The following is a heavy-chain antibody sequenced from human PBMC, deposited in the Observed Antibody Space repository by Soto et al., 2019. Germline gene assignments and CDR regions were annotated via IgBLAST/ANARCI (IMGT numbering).Heavy chain of an antibody. D-gene: IGHD3-9*01. V-gene: IGHV4-59*08. CDR1: GGSISSYY. CDR2: IYYTGTT. Sequence: SETLSLTCTVSGGSISSYYWSWIRQPPGKGLEWIGYIYYTGTTNYNPSLKSRVTISVDTSKNQFSLQLSSVTPEDTAVYYCARGPGILNPWGQGIQVTVSS. CDR3: ARGPGILNP. J-gene: IGHJ5*02.